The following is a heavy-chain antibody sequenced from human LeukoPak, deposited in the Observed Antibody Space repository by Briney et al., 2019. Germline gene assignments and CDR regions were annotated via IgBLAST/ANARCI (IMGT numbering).Heavy chain of an antibody. J-gene: IGHJ6*02. Sequence: SSETLSLTCAVSGGSISSGGYSWSWIRQPPGKGLEWIGYIYHSGGTYYNPSLKSRVTISVDRSKNQFSLKLSSVTAADTAVYYCARAVFGEDYYYGMDVWGQGTTVTVSS. CDR1: GGSISSGGYS. D-gene: IGHD4-17*01. CDR2: IYHSGGT. V-gene: IGHV4-30-2*01. CDR3: ARAVFGEDYYYGMDV.